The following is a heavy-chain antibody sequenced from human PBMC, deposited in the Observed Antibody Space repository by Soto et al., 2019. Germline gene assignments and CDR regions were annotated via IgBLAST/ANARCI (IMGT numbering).Heavy chain of an antibody. J-gene: IGHJ5*02. CDR1: GGSISSSSYY. CDR3: ARHDYGEDNPGLFDP. CDR2: IYYSGST. V-gene: IGHV4-39*01. Sequence: TSETLSLTCTVSGGSISSSSYYWGWIRQPPGKGLEWIGSIYYSGSTYYNPSLKSRVTISVDTSKNQFSLKLSSVTAADTAVYHCARHDYGEDNPGLFDPWCQGTLVTVSS. D-gene: IGHD4-17*01.